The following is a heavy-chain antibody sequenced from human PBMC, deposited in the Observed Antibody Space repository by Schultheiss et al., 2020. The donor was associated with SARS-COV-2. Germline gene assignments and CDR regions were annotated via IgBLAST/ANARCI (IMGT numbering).Heavy chain of an antibody. V-gene: IGHV2-70*01. CDR3: ARIVMVRGLMYDAFDI. J-gene: IGHJ3*02. D-gene: IGHD3-10*01. Sequence: TLSLTCAVYGGSFSGYYWSWIRQPPGKALEWLALIDWDDDKYYSTSLKTRLTISKDTSKNQVVLTMTNMDPVDTATYYCARIVMVRGLMYDAFDIWGQGTMVTVSS. CDR1: GGSFSGYY. CDR2: IDWDDDK.